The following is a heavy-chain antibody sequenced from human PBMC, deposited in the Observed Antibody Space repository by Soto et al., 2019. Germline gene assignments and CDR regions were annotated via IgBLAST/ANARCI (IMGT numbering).Heavy chain of an antibody. Sequence: EVQLVETGGGLIQPGGSLRLSCAASGFTVSSNYMSWVRQAPGKGLEWVSVIYSAGTTYYADSVRCRFTISRDTSKNSLYLQMKSLRDEDTAVSYCARGGWDSYFAYWGQGTLVTVSS. J-gene: IGHJ4*02. CDR1: GFTVSSNY. CDR3: ARGGWDSYFAY. D-gene: IGHD1-26*01. V-gene: IGHV3-53*02. CDR2: IYSAGTT.